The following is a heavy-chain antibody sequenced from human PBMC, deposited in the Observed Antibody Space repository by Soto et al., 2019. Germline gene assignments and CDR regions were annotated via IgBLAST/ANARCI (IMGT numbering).Heavy chain of an antibody. CDR1: GYTFTSYG. D-gene: IGHD6-19*01. Sequence: ASVKVSCKASGYTFTSYGISWVRQAPGQGLEWMGWINAYNGNTNYAQKLQGRVTMTTDTSTSTAYMELRSLRSDDTAVFYCARDPVAGTYFDYWGQGTLVTSPQ. CDR3: ARDPVAGTYFDY. CDR2: INAYNGNT. V-gene: IGHV1-18*01. J-gene: IGHJ4*02.